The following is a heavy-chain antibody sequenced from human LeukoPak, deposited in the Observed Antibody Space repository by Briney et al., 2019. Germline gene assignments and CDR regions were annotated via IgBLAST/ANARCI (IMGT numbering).Heavy chain of an antibody. V-gene: IGHV1-46*01. CDR3: ARDFMISSYYYDSSGYYYPDY. J-gene: IGHJ4*02. CDR2: INPSGGST. CDR1: GYTFTSYY. D-gene: IGHD3-22*01. Sequence: GASVKVSCKASGYTFTSYYMHWVRQAPGQGLEWMGIINPSGGSTSYAQKFQGRVTMTRDMSTSTVYMELSSLRSEDTAVYYCARDFMISSYYYDSSGYYYPDYWGQGTLVTVSS.